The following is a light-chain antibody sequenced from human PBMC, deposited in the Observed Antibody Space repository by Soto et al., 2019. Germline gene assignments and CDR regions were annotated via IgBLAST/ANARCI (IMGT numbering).Light chain of an antibody. Sequence: DIQMTHSPSSLSASVGDRVTITCQASQDISNYLKWYQQKPGKAPKLLIYDASNLETGVPSRFSGSGSGTDFTFTISSLQPEDIATYYCQQYDNLPLTFGGGNKVDIK. V-gene: IGKV1-33*01. CDR2: DAS. CDR3: QQYDNLPLT. J-gene: IGKJ4*01. CDR1: QDISNY.